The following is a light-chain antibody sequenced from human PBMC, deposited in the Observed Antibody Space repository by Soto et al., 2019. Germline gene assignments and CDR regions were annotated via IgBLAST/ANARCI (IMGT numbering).Light chain of an antibody. Sequence: QSVLTQSASASGTPGQRVTISCSGGTSNIGTNAVYWFQLLPGTAPKLLIYYSNHRPSGISDRFSGSKSGTSASLAISGLRPEDEADYYCAARDDRLRGYVFATGTKLTVL. CDR2: YSN. V-gene: IGLV1-47*01. J-gene: IGLJ1*01. CDR1: TSNIGTNA. CDR3: AARDDRLRGYV.